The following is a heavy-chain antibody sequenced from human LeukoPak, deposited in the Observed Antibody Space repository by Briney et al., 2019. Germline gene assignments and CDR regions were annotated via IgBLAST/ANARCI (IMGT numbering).Heavy chain of an antibody. CDR2: IRYDGSNK. V-gene: IGHV3-30*02. Sequence: SGGSLRLSCAAPGFTFSSYGMHWVRQAPGKGLEWVAFIRYDGSNKYYADSVKGRFTISRDNSKNTLYLQMNSLRAEDTAVYYCANTKWGYFDYWGQGTLVTVSS. CDR3: ANTKWGYFDY. J-gene: IGHJ4*02. CDR1: GFTFSSYG. D-gene: IGHD7-27*01.